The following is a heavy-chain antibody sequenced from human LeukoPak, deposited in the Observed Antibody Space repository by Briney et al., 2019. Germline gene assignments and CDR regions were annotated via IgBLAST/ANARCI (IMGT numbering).Heavy chain of an antibody. Sequence: GASVKVSCKASGYTFISYGISWVRQAPGQGLEWMGWISAYNGNTNYAQKLQGRVTMTTDTSTSTAYMELRSLRSDDTAVYYCARDALGYCSGGSCPPDYWGQGTLVTVSS. CDR1: GYTFISYG. CDR3: ARDALGYCSGGSCPPDY. J-gene: IGHJ4*02. CDR2: ISAYNGNT. V-gene: IGHV1-18*01. D-gene: IGHD2-15*01.